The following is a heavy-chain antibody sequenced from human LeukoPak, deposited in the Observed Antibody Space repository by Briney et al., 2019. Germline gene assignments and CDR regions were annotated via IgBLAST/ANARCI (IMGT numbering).Heavy chain of an antibody. CDR3: ARDTVGATEYYYGMDV. J-gene: IGHJ6*02. CDR2: IYPGDSDT. Sequence: GESLKISCKGSGYSFTSYRIGWVRQMPGKGLEWMGIIYPGDSDTRYSPSFQGQVTISADKSISTAYLQWSSLKASDTAMYYCARDTVGATEYYYGMDVWGQGTTVTVSS. V-gene: IGHV5-51*01. CDR1: GYSFTSYR. D-gene: IGHD1-26*01.